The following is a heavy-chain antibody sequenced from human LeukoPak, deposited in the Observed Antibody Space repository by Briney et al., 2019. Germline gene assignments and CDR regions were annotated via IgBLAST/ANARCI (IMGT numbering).Heavy chain of an antibody. D-gene: IGHD3-10*01. CDR2: TNQDGSQK. CDR1: GFSFSNYW. V-gene: IGHV3-7*01. CDR3: LGSGSHTH. J-gene: IGHJ4*02. Sequence: PGGSLRLSCAASGFSFSNYWMTWVRQAPGKGLEWVANTNQDGSQKNYMDSVRGRFTISRDNAKSSLYLHMNSLRVDVTAAYFCLGSGSHTHWGQGTLVSVSS.